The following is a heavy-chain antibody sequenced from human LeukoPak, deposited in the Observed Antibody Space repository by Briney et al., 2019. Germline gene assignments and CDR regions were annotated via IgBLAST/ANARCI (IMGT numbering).Heavy chain of an antibody. D-gene: IGHD6-19*01. CDR2: ISYSGST. Sequence: SETLSLTCTVSGVSIGSTRYYWGWIRQPPGKGLEWIGSISYSGSTHYNPSLQSRFTISVDTSKNQFSLKVTSVTASDTAVYYCARPGSAWSDAFDIWGQGTLVTVSS. J-gene: IGHJ3*02. V-gene: IGHV4-39*01. CDR1: GVSIGSTRYY. CDR3: ARPGSAWSDAFDI.